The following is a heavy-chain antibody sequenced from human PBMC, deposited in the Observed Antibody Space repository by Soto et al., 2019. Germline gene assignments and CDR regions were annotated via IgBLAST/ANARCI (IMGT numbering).Heavy chain of an antibody. CDR3: ARHTRSALLNYNPTLAIHX. CDR1: GGSIRSRTYY. D-gene: IGHD1-1*01. CDR2: IYHGGTT. Sequence: SETLSLTCTVSGGSIRSRTYYWGWIRQPPGKGLEWIGAIYHGGTTYYNPSIQSRVSISEDTAKNQLSLRLSSVTAADTAVYYCARHTRSALLNYNPTLAIHXWGQVTLVTVSX. V-gene: IGHV4-39*01. J-gene: IGHJ4*02.